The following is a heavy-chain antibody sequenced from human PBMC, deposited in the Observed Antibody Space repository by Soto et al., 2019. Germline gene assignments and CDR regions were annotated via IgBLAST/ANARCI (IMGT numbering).Heavy chain of an antibody. CDR1: GGTFSSYS. V-gene: IGHV1-69*01. J-gene: IGHJ4*02. CDR3: ARDGGTHSGGIDY. CDR2: IIPIFGTA. Sequence: QVQLVQSGAEVKKPGSSVKVSCKASGGTFSSYSINWVRQAPGQGLEWMGEIIPIFGTANYAQKLPGRVTITADESTSPGYMERSSLRSEDTAVYYCARDGGTHSGGIDYWGQGTLVTVSS. D-gene: IGHD1-26*01.